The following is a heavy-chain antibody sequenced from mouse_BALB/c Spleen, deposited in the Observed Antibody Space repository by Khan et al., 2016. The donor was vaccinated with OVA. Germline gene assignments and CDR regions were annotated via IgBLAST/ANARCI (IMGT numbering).Heavy chain of an antibody. D-gene: IGHD2-14*01. CDR1: GDSITSGY. J-gene: IGHJ3*01. CDR2: MIYSGDT. CDR3: ARSTYRYAFAY. V-gene: IGHV3-8*02. Sequence: VQLKESGPSLVKPSQTLSLTCSVTGDSITSGYWTWIRKFPGNKLEYMVYMIYSGDTYYNPSLKSRISITRHTSKNQYYLQLNSVTTEDTATYDCARSTYRYAFAYWGQGTLVTVAA.